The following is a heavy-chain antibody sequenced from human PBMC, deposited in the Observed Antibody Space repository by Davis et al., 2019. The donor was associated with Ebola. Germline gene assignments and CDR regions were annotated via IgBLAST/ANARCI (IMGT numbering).Heavy chain of an antibody. CDR3: VKEVSSYYYDSSGYSTRYYFDY. Sequence: GGSLRLSCSASGFTFSSYAMHWVRQAPGKGLEYVSAISSNGGSTYYADSVKGRFTISRDNSKNTLYLQMSSLRAEDTAVYYCVKEVSSYYYDSSGYSTRYYFDYWGLGTLVTVSS. V-gene: IGHV3-64D*06. CDR2: ISSNGGST. CDR1: GFTFSSYA. J-gene: IGHJ4*02. D-gene: IGHD3-22*01.